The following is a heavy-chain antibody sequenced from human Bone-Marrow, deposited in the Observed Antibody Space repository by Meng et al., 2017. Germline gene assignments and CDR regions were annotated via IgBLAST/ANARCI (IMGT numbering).Heavy chain of an antibody. CDR2: INHSGSA. CDR1: GGSFSSYY. CDR3: ARRGGPGSYSP. J-gene: IGHJ5*02. D-gene: IGHD3-10*01. Sequence: QVQLQQWGAGLGKPAETLSLTCAVYGGSFSSYYWSWIRQPPGKGLEWIGEINHSGSANYNPSLKSRVTISVDTSKSQFSLKLSSVTAADTAVYYCARRGGPGSYSPWGPGTLVTVSS. V-gene: IGHV4-34*01.